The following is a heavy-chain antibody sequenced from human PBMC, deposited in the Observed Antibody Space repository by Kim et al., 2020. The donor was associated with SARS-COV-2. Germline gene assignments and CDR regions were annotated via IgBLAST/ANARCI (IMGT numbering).Heavy chain of an antibody. CDR3: SCRMITRDY. Sequence: SETLSLTCTVSGYSISSGYYWGWIRQPPGKGLEWIGSIYHSGSTYYNPSLKSRVTISVDTSKNQFSLKLSSVIAADTAVYYCSCRMITRDYWGQGALGT. D-gene: IGHD3-22*01. J-gene: IGHJ4*02. V-gene: IGHV4-38-2*02. CDR1: GYSISSGYY. CDR2: IYHSGST.